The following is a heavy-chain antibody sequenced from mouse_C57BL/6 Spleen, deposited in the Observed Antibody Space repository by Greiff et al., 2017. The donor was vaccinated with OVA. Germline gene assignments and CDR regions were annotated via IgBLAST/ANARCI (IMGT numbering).Heavy chain of an antibody. D-gene: IGHD2-5*01. V-gene: IGHV1-64*01. CDR2: IHPNSGST. CDR3: APAYYSNYFDY. CDR1: GYTFTSYW. Sequence: QVQLKQPGAELVKPGASVKLSCKASGYTFTSYWMHWVKQRPGQGLEWIGMIHPNSGSTNYNEKFKSKATLTVDKSSSTAYMQLSSLTSEDSAVYYCAPAYYSNYFDYWGQGTTLTVSS. J-gene: IGHJ2*01.